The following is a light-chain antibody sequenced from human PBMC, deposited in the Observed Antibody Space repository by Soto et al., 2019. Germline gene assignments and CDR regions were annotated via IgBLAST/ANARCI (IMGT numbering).Light chain of an antibody. CDR2: RND. Sequence: QSVLTQPPSSSGTPGQRVTISWSGSSSNIGSKYVYWYQQLPGTAPKLLIYRNDQRPSGVPDRFSGSKSGTSASLALSGRRSGDEADYYCAAWDGSLSGWVFGGGTK. CDR3: AAWDGSLSGWV. J-gene: IGLJ3*02. CDR1: SSNIGSKY. V-gene: IGLV1-47*01.